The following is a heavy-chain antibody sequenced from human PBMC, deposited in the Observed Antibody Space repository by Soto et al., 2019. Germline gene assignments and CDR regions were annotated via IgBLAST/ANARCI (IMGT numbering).Heavy chain of an antibody. CDR3: AKDKRPAAPLYYYYGRDV. J-gene: IGHJ6*02. Sequence: PGGSLRLSCAASGFTFSSYAMSWVRQAPGKGLEWVSAISGSGGSTYYADSVKGRFTISRDNSKNTLYLQMNSLRAEDTAGYYCAKDKRPAAPLYYYYGRDVWGQGTTVTVS. CDR2: ISGSGGST. D-gene: IGHD2-2*01. V-gene: IGHV3-23*01. CDR1: GFTFSSYA.